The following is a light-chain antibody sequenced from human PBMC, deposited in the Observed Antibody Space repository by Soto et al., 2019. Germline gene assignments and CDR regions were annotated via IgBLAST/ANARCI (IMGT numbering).Light chain of an antibody. J-gene: IGKJ1*01. CDR2: DAS. CDR3: QQRSNWPPT. V-gene: IGKV3-11*01. CDR1: QSLGSY. Sequence: EIVLTQSPATLSLSPGERATLSCRASQSLGSYLGWYQHKPGQAPRLLIYDASNRVTGIPARFSGSGSGTDVTLTISSLEPEDFAVYYCQQRSNWPPTFGQGNKVEI.